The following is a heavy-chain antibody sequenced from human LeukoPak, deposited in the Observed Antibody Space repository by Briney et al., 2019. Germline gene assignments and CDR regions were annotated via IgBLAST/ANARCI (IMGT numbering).Heavy chain of an antibody. J-gene: IGHJ4*02. CDR3: ARDLHCSSTSCQDY. Sequence: SETLSLTCTVSGGSISSYYWSWIRQPAGKGLEWIGRIYTSGSTNYNPSLKSRVTMSVDTSKNQFSLKLSSVTAADTAVYYCARDLHCSSTSCQDYWGQGTLVTVSS. CDR1: GGSISSYY. V-gene: IGHV4-4*07. D-gene: IGHD2-2*01. CDR2: IYTSGST.